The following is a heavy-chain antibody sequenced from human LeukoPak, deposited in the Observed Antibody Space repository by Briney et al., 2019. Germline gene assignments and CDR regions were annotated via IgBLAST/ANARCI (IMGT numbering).Heavy chain of an antibody. D-gene: IGHD3-3*01. J-gene: IGHJ6*02. Sequence: GGSLRLSCAASGFTVSSNYMSWVRQAPGKGLEWVSVIYSGGSTYYADSVKGRFTISRDNSKNTLYLQMNSLRAEDTAVYYCARDKGLRFLEWFDGMDVWGQGTTVTVSS. V-gene: IGHV3-66*01. CDR3: ARDKGLRFLEWFDGMDV. CDR2: IYSGGST. CDR1: GFTVSSNY.